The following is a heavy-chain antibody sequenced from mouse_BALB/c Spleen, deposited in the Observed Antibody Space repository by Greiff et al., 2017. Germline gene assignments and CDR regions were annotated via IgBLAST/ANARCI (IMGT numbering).Heavy chain of an antibody. Sequence: QVTLKVSGPGLLQPSQTLCLTCSFSGFSLSTYGIGVVWIRQPSGKGLQWLVHIWWNDNKYYNTALKRRLTISKDTTNNQVFLKIARVDTADTATYYCARSYYGNLYYYAMDYWGQGTSVTVSS. CDR2: IWWNDNK. CDR1: GFSLSTYGIG. V-gene: IGHV8-11*01. CDR3: ARSYYGNLYYYAMDY. J-gene: IGHJ4*01. D-gene: IGHD2-10*01.